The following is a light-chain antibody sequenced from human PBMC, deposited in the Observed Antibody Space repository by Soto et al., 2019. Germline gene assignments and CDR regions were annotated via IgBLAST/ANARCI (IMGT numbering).Light chain of an antibody. CDR1: QVISNY. Sequence: DIQMTQSPSSLSASVGDRVTITCQASQVISNYLNWYQQKPGQAPKLLIYDASNLERGVPSRFSGSGSGTDFPFTISSLQPEDIARYYCQQFDNVPFTFGQGTRLEIK. V-gene: IGKV1-33*01. J-gene: IGKJ5*01. CDR2: DAS. CDR3: QQFDNVPFT.